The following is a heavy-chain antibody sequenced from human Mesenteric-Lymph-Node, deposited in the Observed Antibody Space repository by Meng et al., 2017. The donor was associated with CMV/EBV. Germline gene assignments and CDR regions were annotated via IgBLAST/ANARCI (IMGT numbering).Heavy chain of an antibody. J-gene: IGHJ4*02. CDR1: GFLFNEFN. CDR2: IGWDGGTT. CDR3: AKEHSGGWTNLDY. D-gene: IGHD6-19*01. Sequence: GESLKISCAASGFLFNEFNMHWVRQAPGKGLEWVSLIGWDGGTTYYADSVEGRFTVSRDNSKYSLYLQMSSLRTEDTALYYCAKEHSGGWTNLDYWGQGTLVTVSS. V-gene: IGHV3-43*01.